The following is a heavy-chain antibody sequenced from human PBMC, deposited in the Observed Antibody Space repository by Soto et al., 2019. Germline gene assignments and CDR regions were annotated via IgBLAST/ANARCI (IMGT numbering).Heavy chain of an antibody. CDR1: GFSLSTSGVG. CDR2: IYWDDDK. CDR3: AHRRNSDYYGSYHFGY. V-gene: IGHV2-5*02. D-gene: IGHD3-10*01. J-gene: IGHJ4*02. Sequence: QITLKESGPTLVKPTQTLTLTCTFSGFSLSTSGVGVGWIRQPPGKALEWLALIYWDDDKRYSPSLNSRLTITKDTSQDQVVLTLSNMDPLDTATYYCAHRRNSDYYGSYHFGYWGQGTLVTVSS.